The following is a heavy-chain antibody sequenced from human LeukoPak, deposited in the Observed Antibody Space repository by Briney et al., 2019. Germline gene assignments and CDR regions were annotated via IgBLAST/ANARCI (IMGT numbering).Heavy chain of an antibody. CDR2: INNVGSYI. J-gene: IGHJ4*02. CDR3: RWEPKY. Sequence: PGGSLRLSCAASGFAFSSYSMNWVRQAPGKGLEWVSSINNVGSYIYYADSLKGRFTISRDNSKNTLYLQMNSLRAEDTAVYYCRWEPKYWGQGTLVTVSS. D-gene: IGHD1-26*01. CDR1: GFAFSSYS. V-gene: IGHV3-21*06.